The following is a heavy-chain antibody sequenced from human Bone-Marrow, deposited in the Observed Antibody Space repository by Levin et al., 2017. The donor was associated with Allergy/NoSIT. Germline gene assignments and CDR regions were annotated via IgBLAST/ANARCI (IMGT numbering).Heavy chain of an antibody. Sequence: PPGGSLRLSCAASGFTISNFGMHWVRQAPGKGLEWVAVISYDGSNVNYGDFVDGRFTISRDNSRNTLYLQVNSLRAEDTAIYYCARGSREFDYWGQGIQVTVSS. CDR1: GFTISNFG. J-gene: IGHJ4*02. D-gene: IGHD1-26*01. CDR2: ISYDGSNV. CDR3: ARGSREFDY. V-gene: IGHV3-30*03.